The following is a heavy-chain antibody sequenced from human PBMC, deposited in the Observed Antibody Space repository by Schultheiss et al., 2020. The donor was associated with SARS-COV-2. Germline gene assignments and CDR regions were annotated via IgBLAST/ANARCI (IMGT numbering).Heavy chain of an antibody. Sequence: SETLSLTCTVSGYSISSGYYWGWIRQPPGKGLEWIGSIYYSGSTNYNPSLKSRVTISVDTSKNQFSLKLSSVTAADTAVYYCARGSTIREGYFDYWGQGTLVTVSS. J-gene: IGHJ4*02. CDR2: IYYSGST. V-gene: IGHV4-38-2*02. CDR1: GYSISSGYY. D-gene: IGHD3-3*01. CDR3: ARGSTIREGYFDY.